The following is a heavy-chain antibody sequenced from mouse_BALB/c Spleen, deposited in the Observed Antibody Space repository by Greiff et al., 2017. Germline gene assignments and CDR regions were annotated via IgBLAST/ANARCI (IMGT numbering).Heavy chain of an antibody. V-gene: IGHV1-5*01. J-gene: IGHJ3*01. CDR3: TSPPYYGSSYDWFAY. CDR2: IYPGNSDT. Sequence: VQLQQSGTVLARPGASVKMSCKASGYTFTSYWMHWVKQRPGQGLEWIGAIYPGNSDTSYNQKFKGKAKLTAVTSTSTAYMELSSLTNEDSAVYYCTSPPYYGSSYDWFAYWGQGTLVTVSA. D-gene: IGHD1-1*01. CDR1: GYTFTSYW.